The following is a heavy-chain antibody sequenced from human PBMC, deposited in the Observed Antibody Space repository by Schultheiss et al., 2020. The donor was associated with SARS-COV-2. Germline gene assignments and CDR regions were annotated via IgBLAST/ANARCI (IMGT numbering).Heavy chain of an antibody. J-gene: IGHJ5*02. CDR2: IYHSGST. V-gene: IGHV4-38-2*02. CDR3: ARDLGTDTYRTSRFDP. D-gene: IGHD3-16*02. Sequence: SETLSLTFAVSGYSISSGYYWGWIRQPPGKGLEWIGSIYHSGSTNYNPSLKSRVTISVDKSKNQFSLKLSSVTAADTAVYYCARDLGTDTYRTSRFDPWGQVTLVTVSS. CDR1: GYSISSGYY.